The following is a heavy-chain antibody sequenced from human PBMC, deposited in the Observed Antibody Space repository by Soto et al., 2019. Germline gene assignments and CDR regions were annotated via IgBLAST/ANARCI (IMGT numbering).Heavy chain of an antibody. CDR2: ISGSGGST. CDR3: AKNVWGITIFGGMDV. CDR1: GFTFSSYW. V-gene: IGHV3-23*01. D-gene: IGHD3-9*01. Sequence: SGFTFSSYWMHWVRQAPGKGLEWVSAISGSGGSTYYADSVKGRFTISRDNSKNTLYLQMNSLRAEDTAVYYCAKNVWGITIFGGMDVWGQGTTVTVSS. J-gene: IGHJ6*02.